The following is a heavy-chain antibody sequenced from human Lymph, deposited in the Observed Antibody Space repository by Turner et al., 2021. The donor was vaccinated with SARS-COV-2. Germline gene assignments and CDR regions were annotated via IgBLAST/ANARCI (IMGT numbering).Heavy chain of an antibody. CDR3: ARCRQWLVHWYFDL. Sequence: QLQLQESGPGLVKPSETLSLTCTVSGGSISSSSYYWGWIRHPPGKGLEWIVSLYYGGSTYSNPSLKSRVTISVDTSKTQFSLQLSSVPAADTAVYCCARCRQWLVHWYFDLWGRGTLVTVSS. CDR2: LYYGGST. J-gene: IGHJ2*01. V-gene: IGHV4-39*01. CDR1: GGSISSSSYY. D-gene: IGHD6-19*01.